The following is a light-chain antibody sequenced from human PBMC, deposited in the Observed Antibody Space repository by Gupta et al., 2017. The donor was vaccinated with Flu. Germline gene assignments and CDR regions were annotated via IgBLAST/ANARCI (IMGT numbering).Light chain of an antibody. J-gene: IGLJ2*01. CDR2: EVS. Sequence: QSALTQPASVSGSPGQSITISCTGTSSDVGGYNYVSWYQQHPGKAPKLMIYEVSKRPAGVANRFSGSKSGNTASLTISGRQEEDDADYYCSSYTSSSTLVFGGGTKLTVL. CDR3: SSYTSSSTLV. V-gene: IGLV2-14*01. CDR1: SSDVGGYNY.